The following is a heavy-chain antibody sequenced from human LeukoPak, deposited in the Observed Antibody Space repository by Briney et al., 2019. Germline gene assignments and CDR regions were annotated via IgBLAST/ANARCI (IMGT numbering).Heavy chain of an antibody. Sequence: SETLSLTCTVSGGSISNYYWSWIRQPPGKELEWIGYISYSGNTDSNPSLKSRVTISVDTSKNQFSLKLSSVTAADTAVYYCARDGGRWPIDPWGQGTLVTVSS. J-gene: IGHJ5*02. V-gene: IGHV4-59*01. D-gene: IGHD3-16*01. CDR1: GGSISNYY. CDR3: ARDGGRWPIDP. CDR2: ISYSGNT.